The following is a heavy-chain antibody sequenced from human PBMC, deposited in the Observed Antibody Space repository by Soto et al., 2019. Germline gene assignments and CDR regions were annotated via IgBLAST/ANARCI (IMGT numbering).Heavy chain of an antibody. CDR2: INSDGSST. Sequence: EVQLVESGGGLVQPGGSLRLSCAASGFTFSSYWMHWVRQAPGKGLVWVSRINSDGSSTSYADSVKGRFTISSDNAKNTLSLQMNSLRAADTAVYYCARVAYCISTSCYLRDYGMDVWGQGTTITVSS. V-gene: IGHV3-74*01. J-gene: IGHJ6*02. CDR1: GFTFSSYW. D-gene: IGHD2-2*01. CDR3: ARVAYCISTSCYLRDYGMDV.